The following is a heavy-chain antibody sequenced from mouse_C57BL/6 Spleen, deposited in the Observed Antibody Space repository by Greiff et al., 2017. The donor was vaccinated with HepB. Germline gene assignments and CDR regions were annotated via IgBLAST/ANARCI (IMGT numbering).Heavy chain of an antibody. CDR3: ARSTTVDY. CDR2: IDPSDSYT. D-gene: IGHD1-1*01. V-gene: IGHV1-50*01. J-gene: IGHJ2*01. Sequence: VKLVESGAELVKPGASVKLSCKASGYTFTSYWMQWVKQRPGQGLEWIGEIDPSDSYTNYNQKFKGKATLTVDTSSSTAYMQLSSLTSEDSAVYYCARSTTVDYWGQGTTLTVSS. CDR1: GYTFTSYW.